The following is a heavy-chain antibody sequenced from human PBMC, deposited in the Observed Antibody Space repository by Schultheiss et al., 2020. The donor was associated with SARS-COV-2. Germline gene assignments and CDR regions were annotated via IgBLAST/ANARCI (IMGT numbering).Heavy chain of an antibody. D-gene: IGHD1-26*01. J-gene: IGHJ4*02. V-gene: IGHV1-2*04. CDR2: INPNSGGT. CDR1: GGTFSSYA. CDR3: ARNFLGAGSGSYFYY. Sequence: ASVKVSCKASGGTFSSYAISWVRQAPGQGLEWMGWINPNSGGTNYAQKFQGWVTMTRDTSISTAYMELSSLTSEDTAIYYCARNFLGAGSGSYFYYWGQGTLVTVSS.